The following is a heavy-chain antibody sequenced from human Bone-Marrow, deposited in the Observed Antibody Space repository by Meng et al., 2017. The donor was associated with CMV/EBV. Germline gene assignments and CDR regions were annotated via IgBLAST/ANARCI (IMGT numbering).Heavy chain of an antibody. CDR3: TRRIDISSRERDDN. Sequence: GGSLRLSCAASGFTFSSYWMSWVRQAPGKGLEWVANIKQDGSEKYYVDSVKGRFTISRDNAKNSLYLQMNSLRAEDMAVYYCTRRIDISSRERDDNWGQGTLVTVSS. J-gene: IGHJ4*02. CDR2: IKQDGSEK. CDR1: GFTFSSYW. V-gene: IGHV3-7*03. D-gene: IGHD1-1*01.